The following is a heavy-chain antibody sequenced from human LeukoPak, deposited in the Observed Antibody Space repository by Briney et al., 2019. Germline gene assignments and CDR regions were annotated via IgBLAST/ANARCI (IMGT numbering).Heavy chain of an antibody. Sequence: SETLSLTCAVYGGSFSGYYWSWIRQPPGKGLEWIGEINHSGSTNYNPPLKSRVTISVDTSKNQFSLKLSSVTAADTAVYYCALAQWLVNDAFDIWGQGTMVTVSS. V-gene: IGHV4-34*01. CDR2: INHSGST. D-gene: IGHD6-19*01. J-gene: IGHJ3*02. CDR3: ALAQWLVNDAFDI. CDR1: GGSFSGYY.